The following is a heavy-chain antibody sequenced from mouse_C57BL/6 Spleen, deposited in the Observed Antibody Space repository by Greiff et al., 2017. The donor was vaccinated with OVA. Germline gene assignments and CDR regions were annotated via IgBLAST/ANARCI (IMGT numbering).Heavy chain of an antibody. Sequence: QVQLQQSGAELVKPGASVKISCKASGYAFSSYWMNWVKQRPGKGLEWIGQIYPGDGDTNYNGKFKGKATLTADKSSSTAYMQLSSLTSEDSAVYFCARGVWDEGYFDYWGQGTTLTVSS. D-gene: IGHD4-1*01. CDR2: IYPGDGDT. CDR3: ARGVWDEGYFDY. V-gene: IGHV1-80*01. J-gene: IGHJ2*01. CDR1: GYAFSSYW.